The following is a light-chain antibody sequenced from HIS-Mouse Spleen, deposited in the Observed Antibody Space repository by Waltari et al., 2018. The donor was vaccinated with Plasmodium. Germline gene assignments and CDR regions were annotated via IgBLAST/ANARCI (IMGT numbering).Light chain of an antibody. J-gene: IGLJ2*01. V-gene: IGLV2-11*01. CDR3: CSYAGSYTLV. Sequence: QSALTQPRSVSGSPGQSVTISCTGTSSDFGGYHYVSWYQQHPGKAPNLMIYDVSKRPSGVPDRFSGSKSGNTASLTISGLQAEDEADYYCCSYAGSYTLVFGGGTKLTVL. CDR2: DVS. CDR1: SSDFGGYHY.